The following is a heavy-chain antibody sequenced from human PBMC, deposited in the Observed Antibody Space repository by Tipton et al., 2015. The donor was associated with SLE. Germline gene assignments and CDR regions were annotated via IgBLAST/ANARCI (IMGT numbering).Heavy chain of an antibody. D-gene: IGHD7-27*01. V-gene: IGHV4-59*01. J-gene: IGHJ3*02. CDR2: IYYSGSP. CDR1: GGSISSYY. Sequence: TLSLTCTVSGGSISSYYWSWIRQPPGKGLEWIGYIYYSGSPNYNPSLKSRVTISIDTSKNQFSLKLSSVTAADTAVYYCARGLGAFDIWGQGTMVTVSS. CDR3: ARGLGAFDI.